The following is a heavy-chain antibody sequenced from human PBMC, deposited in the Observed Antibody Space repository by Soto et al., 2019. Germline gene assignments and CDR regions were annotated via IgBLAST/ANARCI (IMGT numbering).Heavy chain of an antibody. V-gene: IGHV3-11*01. D-gene: IGHD2-8*01. CDR3: ATGLKDTSNRPSFDS. Sequence: PGGSLRLSCSGFGFNFSDYYMNWIRQSPVKGLEWVSSILSLESHEYCAASVMGRFSVSRDNAKRSLFLQMNNLRAEDTGIYFCATGLKDTSNRPSFDSWGPGTPVTVSS. CDR2: ILSLESHE. J-gene: IGHJ4*03. CDR1: GFNFSDYY.